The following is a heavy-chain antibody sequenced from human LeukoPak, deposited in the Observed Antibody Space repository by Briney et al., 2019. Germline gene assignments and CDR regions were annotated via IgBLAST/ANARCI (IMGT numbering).Heavy chain of an antibody. Sequence: GGSLRLSCAASGFTFDDYAMHWVRQAPGKGLEWVSGIRWNSGSIGYADSVKGRFTISRDNAKNSLYLQMNSLRAEDTALYYCAKVDDYGDYAWGQGTLVTVSS. CDR2: IRWNSGSI. J-gene: IGHJ5*02. CDR3: AKVDDYGDYA. V-gene: IGHV3-9*01. CDR1: GFTFDDYA. D-gene: IGHD4-17*01.